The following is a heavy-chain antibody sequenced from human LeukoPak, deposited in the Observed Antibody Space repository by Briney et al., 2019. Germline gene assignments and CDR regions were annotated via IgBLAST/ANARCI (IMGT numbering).Heavy chain of an antibody. J-gene: IGHJ4*02. V-gene: IGHV3-21*04. CDR3: ARAGPTYFFDY. Sequence: GGSLRLSCAASGFTFSSYSMNWVRQAPGKGLEWVSSISSSSSYIYYADSVKGRFTISRDNTKNSLYLQMNSLRAEDTALYYCARAGPTYFFDYWGQGTLVTVSS. CDR2: ISSSSSYI. CDR1: GFTFSSYS.